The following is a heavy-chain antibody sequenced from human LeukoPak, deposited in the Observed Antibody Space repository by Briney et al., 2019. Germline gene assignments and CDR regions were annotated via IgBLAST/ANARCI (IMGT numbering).Heavy chain of an antibody. D-gene: IGHD3-10*01. CDR3: ARGRSITLLRGVAMSDGFDI. J-gene: IGHJ3*02. CDR2: ISDSGGST. V-gene: IGHV3-23*01. CDR1: GFPFSTYA. Sequence: GGSLRLSCAASGFPFSTYAMSWVRQAPGKGLEWVSGISDSGGSTDYAESAKGRFTISRDNAKNLLFLQMNGLRAEDTAVYYCARGRSITLLRGVAMSDGFDIWGQGAMVAASS.